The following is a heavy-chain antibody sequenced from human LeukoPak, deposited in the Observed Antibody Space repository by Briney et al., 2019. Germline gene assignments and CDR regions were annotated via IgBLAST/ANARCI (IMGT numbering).Heavy chain of an antibody. Sequence: ASVKVSCKASGYTFTSYGISWVRQAPGQGLEWMGWISAYNGNTNYAQKLQGRVTMTADTSTSTAYMELRSLRSEDTAVYYCARAGDYGGNQKTPDWYFDLWGRGTLVTVSS. CDR1: GYTFTSYG. CDR2: ISAYNGNT. CDR3: ARAGDYGGNQKTPDWYFDL. D-gene: IGHD4-17*01. V-gene: IGHV1-18*01. J-gene: IGHJ2*01.